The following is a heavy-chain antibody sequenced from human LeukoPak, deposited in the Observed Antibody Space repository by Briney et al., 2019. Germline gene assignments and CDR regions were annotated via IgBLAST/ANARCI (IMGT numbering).Heavy chain of an antibody. D-gene: IGHD3-9*01. J-gene: IGHJ4*02. CDR3: ARGSSGYDILTGYYRL. V-gene: IGHV1-46*01. CDR1: GYTFTSYY. CDR2: INPSGGST. Sequence: ASVKVSCKASGYTFTSYYMHWVRQAPGQGLEWMGIINPSGGSTSYAQKFQGRVTMTRATSTSTVYMELSSLRSEDTAVYYCARGSSGYDILTGYYRLWGQGTLVTVSS.